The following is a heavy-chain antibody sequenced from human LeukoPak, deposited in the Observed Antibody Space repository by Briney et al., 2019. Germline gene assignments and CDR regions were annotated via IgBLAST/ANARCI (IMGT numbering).Heavy chain of an antibody. CDR1: GGSISSSNW. Sequence: SETLSLTCAVSGGSISSSNWWSWVRQPPGKGLEWIGEIYHSGSTNYNPSLKSRVTISVDKPKNQFSLKLSSVTAADTAVYYCARASREVVIAWGQGTLVTVSS. J-gene: IGHJ5*02. CDR2: IYHSGST. V-gene: IGHV4-4*02. CDR3: ARASREVVIA. D-gene: IGHD3-22*01.